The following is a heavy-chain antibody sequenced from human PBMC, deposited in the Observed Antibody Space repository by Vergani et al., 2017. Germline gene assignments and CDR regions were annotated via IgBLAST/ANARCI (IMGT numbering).Heavy chain of an antibody. CDR3: ARDPRPNYYDIWTGYSQGNHDAFDI. J-gene: IGHJ3*02. CDR1: GGSISSGGYY. D-gene: IGHD3-9*01. CDR2: IYYSGST. Sequence: QVQLQESGPGLVKPSQTLSLTCTVSGGSISSGGYYWSWIRQHPGKGLEWIGYIYYSGSTYYNPSLKSRVTISVDTSKNQFSLKLSSVTAADTAVYYCARDPRPNYYDIWTGYSQGNHDAFDIWGQGTMVTVSS. V-gene: IGHV4-31*03.